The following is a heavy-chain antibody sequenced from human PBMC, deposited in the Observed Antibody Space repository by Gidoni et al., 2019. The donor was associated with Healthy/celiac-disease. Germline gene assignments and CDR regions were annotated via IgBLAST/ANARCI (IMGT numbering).Heavy chain of an antibody. CDR1: GLTFGDYA. D-gene: IGHD4-17*01. CDR3: TRDHDYGDYSDAFDI. V-gene: IGHV3-49*03. J-gene: IGHJ3*02. CDR2: IISKAYGGTT. Sequence: EVQLVESGGGLVQPGRSLRLSCTASGLTFGDYAMSWFRQAPGKGRGWVGFIISKAYGGTTEYAASVKGRFTISRDDSKSIAYLQMNSLKTEDTAVYYCTRDHDYGDYSDAFDIWGQGTMVTVSS.